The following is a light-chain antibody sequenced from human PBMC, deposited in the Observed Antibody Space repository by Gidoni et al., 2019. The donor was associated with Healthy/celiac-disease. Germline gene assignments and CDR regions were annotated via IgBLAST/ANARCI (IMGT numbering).Light chain of an antibody. J-gene: IGKJ3*01. CDR3: QQYYSTPFT. CDR1: QSVLYSSNNKNY. Sequence: DIAMTQSPDSLAVSLGERATINCKSSQSVLYSSNNKNYLAWYQPKPGQPPKLLIYWASTRETGVPDRISGSGSGTDFTLTISSLQAEDVAVYDCQQYYSTPFTFGPGTKVDIK. V-gene: IGKV4-1*01. CDR2: WAS.